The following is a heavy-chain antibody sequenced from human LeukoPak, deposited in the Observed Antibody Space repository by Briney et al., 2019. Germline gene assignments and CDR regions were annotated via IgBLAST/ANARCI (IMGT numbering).Heavy chain of an antibody. D-gene: IGHD3-3*01. V-gene: IGHV4-30-4*08. J-gene: IGHJ4*02. CDR2: IYYSGST. CDR3: ARAGDFWSGYYSLIDY. CDR1: GGSISSGDYY. Sequence: SQTLSLTCTVSGGSISSGDYYWSWIRQPPGKGLEWIGYIYYSGSTYYNPSLRSRVTTSEDTSKNQFSLKLSSVTAADTAVYYCARAGDFWSGYYSLIDYWGQGTLVTVSS.